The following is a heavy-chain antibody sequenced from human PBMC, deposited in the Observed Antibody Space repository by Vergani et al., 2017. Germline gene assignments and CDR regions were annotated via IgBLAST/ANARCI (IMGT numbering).Heavy chain of an antibody. CDR1: GDSIISRSYY. D-gene: IGHD3-16*01. V-gene: IGHV4-39*01. CDR2: IYNSGNG. CDR3: ASGKYYSDSTSHFRGRYFDV. J-gene: IGHJ2*01. Sequence: QMQLQESGPGLVKVSETLSLTCTVPGDSIISRSYYWGWIRQPPGKGLGRIGSIYNSGNGDSSSSLKSRVTISADTSKNQFSLRLTSVTAADTAVYYCASGKYYSDSTSHFRGRYFDVWGRGTQVTVPS.